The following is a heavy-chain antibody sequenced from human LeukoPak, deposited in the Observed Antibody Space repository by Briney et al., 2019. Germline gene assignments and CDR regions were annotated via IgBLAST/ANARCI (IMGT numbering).Heavy chain of an antibody. CDR3: ARGGSRVLRYFDWLLTGFDY. J-gene: IGHJ4*02. V-gene: IGHV4-34*01. Sequence: PSETLSLTCAGYGGSFSGYYWSWIRQPPGKGLEWIGEINHSGSTNYNPSLKSRVTISVDTSKNQFSLKLSSVTAADTAVYYCARGGSRVLRYFDWLLTGFDYWGQGTLVTVSS. CDR2: INHSGST. CDR1: GGSFSGYY. D-gene: IGHD3-9*01.